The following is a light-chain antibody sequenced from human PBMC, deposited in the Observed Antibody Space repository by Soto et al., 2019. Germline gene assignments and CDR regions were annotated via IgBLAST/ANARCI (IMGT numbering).Light chain of an antibody. V-gene: IGKV3-15*01. Sequence: EIVMTQSPATLSVSPGERATLSCRASQSVSSNLAWYQQKPGQAPRLLIYGASTRATGIPARFSGSGSGTEFTLTISGLQSEDFAVYYCQQYNNWPPPLTFGGGTKGEIK. CDR1: QSVSSN. J-gene: IGKJ4*01. CDR2: GAS. CDR3: QQYNNWPPPLT.